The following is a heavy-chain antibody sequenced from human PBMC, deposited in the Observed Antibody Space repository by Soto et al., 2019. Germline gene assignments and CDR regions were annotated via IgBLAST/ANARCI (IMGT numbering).Heavy chain of an antibody. D-gene: IGHD2-15*01. Sequence: ASPNVSCKASGYTFTSYYMHWVRQAPGQGLEWMGIINPSNSTSYAQKFQGRVTMTRDTSTSTVYMELSSLRSEDTAVYYCATVYCSGGSCYSIDYWGQGTLVTVSS. CDR2: INPSNST. CDR3: ATVYCSGGSCYSIDY. CDR1: GYTFTSYY. J-gene: IGHJ4*02. V-gene: IGHV1-46*03.